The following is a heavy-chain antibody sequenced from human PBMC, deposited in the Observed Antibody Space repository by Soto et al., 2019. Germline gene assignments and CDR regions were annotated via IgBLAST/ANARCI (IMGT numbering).Heavy chain of an antibody. CDR2: IYYSGST. D-gene: IGHD6-13*01. V-gene: IGHV4-39*01. CDR3: ARQLGIAAAGSENWFDP. CDR1: GGSISSSSYY. J-gene: IGHJ5*02. Sequence: QLQLQESGPGLVKPSETLSLTCTVSGGSISSSSYYWGWIRQPPGKGLEWIGSIYYSGSTYYNPSLKSRVTISGDTSKNQFSLKLSSVTAADTAVYYCARQLGIAAAGSENWFDPWGQGTLVTVSS.